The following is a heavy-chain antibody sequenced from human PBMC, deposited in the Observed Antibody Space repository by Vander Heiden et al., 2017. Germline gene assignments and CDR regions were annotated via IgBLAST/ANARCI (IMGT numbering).Heavy chain of an antibody. CDR1: GGSFSGYY. CDR2: INHSGST. V-gene: IGHV4-34*01. CDR3: ARRPRNYYDSSGYYSNWFDP. J-gene: IGHJ5*02. Sequence: QVQLQQWGAGLLKPSETLSVTCAVYGGSFSGYYWSWIRQPPGKGLEWIGEINHSGSTNYNPSLKSRVTISVDTSKNQFSLKLSSVTAADTAVYYCARRPRNYYDSSGYYSNWFDPWGQGTLVTVSS. D-gene: IGHD3-22*01.